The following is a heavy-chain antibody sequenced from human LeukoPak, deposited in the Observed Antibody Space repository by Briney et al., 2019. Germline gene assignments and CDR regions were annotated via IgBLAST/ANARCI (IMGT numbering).Heavy chain of an antibody. CDR2: ISWNSGSI. J-gene: IGHJ4*02. CDR1: GFTFDDYA. D-gene: IGHD3-10*01. Sequence: PGRSLRLSCAASGFTFDDYAMHWVRQAPGKGLEWVSGISWNSGSIGYADSVKGRFTISRDNAKNSLYLQMNSLRAEDTALYYCAKDMNYYGSGSLDYWGQGTLVTVSS. CDR3: AKDMNYYGSGSLDY. V-gene: IGHV3-9*01.